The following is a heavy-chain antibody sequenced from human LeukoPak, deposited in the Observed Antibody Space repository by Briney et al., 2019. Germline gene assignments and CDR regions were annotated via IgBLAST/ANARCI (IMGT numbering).Heavy chain of an antibody. CDR1: GGSFSGYY. CDR2: INHSGTT. V-gene: IGHV4-34*01. CDR3: ASNGPLLSDTNRYYFNY. Sequence: PSETLSLTCGVFGGSFSGYYWTWIRQSPGKGLEWIGEINHSGTTNYNPSLESRVTISVDTSKNQFSLNLSSVTAADTAVYYCASNGPLLSDTNRYYFNYWGQGTLVTVSS. J-gene: IGHJ4*02. D-gene: IGHD2-8*01.